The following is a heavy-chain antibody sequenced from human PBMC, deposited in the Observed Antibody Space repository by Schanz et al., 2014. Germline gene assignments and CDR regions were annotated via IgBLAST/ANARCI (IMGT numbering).Heavy chain of an antibody. Sequence: EVQLVESGGGLVQPGGSLRLSCAASRFTFSNYAMSWVRQAPGKGLEWVANIKQDGSDKHYVDSVKGRFTISRDNSKNSVYLQMHSLRAEDTALYYCARDRDAGGYDSWGQGTLVTVSS. CDR3: ARDRDAGGYDS. D-gene: IGHD2-8*02. V-gene: IGHV3-7*01. J-gene: IGHJ5*01. CDR2: IKQDGSDK. CDR1: RFTFSNYA.